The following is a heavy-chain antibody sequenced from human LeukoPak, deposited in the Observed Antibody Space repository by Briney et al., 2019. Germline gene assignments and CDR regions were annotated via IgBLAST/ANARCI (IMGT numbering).Heavy chain of an antibody. D-gene: IGHD1-26*01. CDR3: ARAGYSGSSYNYFDY. V-gene: IGHV3-21*01. CDR1: GFTFTSYT. CDR2: INSDCSYI. Sequence: GGSLRLSCAASGFTFTSYTMNWVRQAPGKGLEWVSSINSDCSYIYYADSVKGRFTISRDNAKNSLYLQMNSLRAEDTAVYYCARAGYSGSSYNYFDYWGQGTLVTVSS. J-gene: IGHJ4*02.